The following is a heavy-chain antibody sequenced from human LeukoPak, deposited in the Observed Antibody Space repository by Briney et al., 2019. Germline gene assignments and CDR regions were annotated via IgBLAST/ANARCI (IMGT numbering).Heavy chain of an antibody. CDR1: GGSFSGYY. J-gene: IGHJ4*02. D-gene: IGHD2-8*01. CDR3: CCIDY. V-gene: IGHV4-34*01. CDR2: IYYSGST. Sequence: SETLSLTCAVYGGSFSGYYWSWIRQPPGKGLEWIGSIYYSGSTYYNPSLKSRVTISVDTSKNQFSLKLSSVTAADTAVYYCCCIDYWGQGTLVTVSS.